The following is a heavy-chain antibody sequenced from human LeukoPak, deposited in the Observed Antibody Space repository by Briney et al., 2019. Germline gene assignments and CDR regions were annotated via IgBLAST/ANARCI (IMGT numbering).Heavy chain of an antibody. CDR1: GGSFSGYY. D-gene: IGHD3-16*02. Sequence: SETLSLTCAVYGGSFSGYYWSWIRQPPGKGLEWIGEINHSGSTNYNPSLKSRVTISVDTSKNQFSLKLSSVTAADTAVYYCARRRYDYVWGSYRHDAFDIWGQGTMVTVSS. CDR2: INHSGST. V-gene: IGHV4-34*01. J-gene: IGHJ3*02. CDR3: ARRRYDYVWGSYRHDAFDI.